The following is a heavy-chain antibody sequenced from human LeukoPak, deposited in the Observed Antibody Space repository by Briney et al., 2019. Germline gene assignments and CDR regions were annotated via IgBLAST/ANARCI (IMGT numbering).Heavy chain of an antibody. CDR1: GFTFSSNY. CDR3: ARDGYGSGSYNV. Sequence: GGPLRLPCTASGFTFSSNYVSGVPRAPGKGREGGSVFYSGGSTYYADSVKGRFTTTRDNSNNTLYLQMNSLRADDTAVYYCARDGYGSGSYNVWGQGTLVTVSS. J-gene: IGHJ4*02. V-gene: IGHV3-53*01. CDR2: FYSGGST. D-gene: IGHD3-10*01.